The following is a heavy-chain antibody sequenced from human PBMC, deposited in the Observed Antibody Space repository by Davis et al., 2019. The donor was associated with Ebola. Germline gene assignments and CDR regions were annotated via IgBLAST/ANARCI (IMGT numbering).Heavy chain of an antibody. D-gene: IGHD2-15*01. CDR2: IYPYDSDT. Sequence: GESLKISCKGSGYRFTSYWIGWVRQMPGKGLEWMGIIYPYDSDTRYSPSFQGQVTISADKSLNTAYLQWSSLKASDTAMYYCARQGGSPYEYYYGMDVWGQGTTVTVSS. J-gene: IGHJ6*02. CDR1: GYRFTSYW. V-gene: IGHV5-51*01. CDR3: ARQGGSPYEYYYGMDV.